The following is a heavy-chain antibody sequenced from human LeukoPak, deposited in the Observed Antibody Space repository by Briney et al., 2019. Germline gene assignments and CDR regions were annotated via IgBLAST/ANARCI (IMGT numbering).Heavy chain of an antibody. CDR3: ARRYYYNLGSFPFDS. CDR1: GGPFSGYF. Sequence: SETLSLTCAVSGGPFSGYFWSWIRQSSGKGLEWIGEIHNSGTTNYNPSLNSRVTISEDTSKNQFYLNLSSVTAADTAVYYCARRYYYNLGSFPFDSWGQGTLVTVSS. V-gene: IGHV4-34*01. CDR2: IHNSGTT. D-gene: IGHD3-10*01. J-gene: IGHJ4*02.